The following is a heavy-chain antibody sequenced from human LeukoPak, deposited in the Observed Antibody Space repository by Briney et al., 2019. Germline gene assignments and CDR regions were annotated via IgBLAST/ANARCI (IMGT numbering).Heavy chain of an antibody. D-gene: IGHD3-16*01. CDR3: AKDWGEYFDYVWGSFTSFDF. CDR2: ISGSGAST. J-gene: IGHJ4*02. CDR1: GFTFSSHA. Sequence: GGSLRLSCAASGFTFSSHAMSWVRQAPGKGLEWVSAISGSGASTYYTDSVKGRFAISRDNSKNTLYLQMNSLRAEDTAVYYCAKDWGEYFDYVWGSFTSFDFWGQGTLVTVSS. V-gene: IGHV3-23*01.